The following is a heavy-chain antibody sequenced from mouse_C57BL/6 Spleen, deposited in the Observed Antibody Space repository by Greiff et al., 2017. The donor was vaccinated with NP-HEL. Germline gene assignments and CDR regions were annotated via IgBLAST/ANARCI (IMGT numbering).Heavy chain of an antibody. CDR2: IHPNSGST. CDR3: AKVYDGYHYYFDY. CDR1: GYTFTSYW. J-gene: IGHJ2*01. Sequence: VQLQQSGAELVKPGASVKLSCKASGYTFTSYWMHWVKQRPGQGLEWIGMIHPNSGSTNYNEKFKSKATLTVDKSSSTAYMQLSSLTSEDSAVYYCAKVYDGYHYYFDYWGQGTTLTVSS. D-gene: IGHD2-3*01. V-gene: IGHV1-64*01.